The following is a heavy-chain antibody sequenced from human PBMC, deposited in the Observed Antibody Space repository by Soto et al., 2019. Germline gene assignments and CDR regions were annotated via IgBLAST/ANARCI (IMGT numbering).Heavy chain of an antibody. CDR2: IKSKTDGGTI. J-gene: IGHJ1*01. V-gene: IGHV3-15*07. D-gene: IGHD6-13*01. CDR1: SFTFSNAW. CDR3: TTIGSSWGA. Sequence: EVQLVESGGGLVKPGGSLSLSCAASSFTFSNAWMNWVRQATGKGLEWVGRIKSKTDGGTIDYAAPVKGRFTISRDDSKNTPFLQMNSLKPEDTAMYYCTTIGSSWGAWGQGTLVTVSS.